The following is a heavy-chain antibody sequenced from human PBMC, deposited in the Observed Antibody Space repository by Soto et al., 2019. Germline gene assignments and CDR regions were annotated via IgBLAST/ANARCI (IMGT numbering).Heavy chain of an antibody. V-gene: IGHV3-23*01. CDR2: ISGSGGST. CDR3: AKGPISYDFWSGYYRAAPDYYYYMDV. CDR1: GFTFSSYA. D-gene: IGHD3-3*01. Sequence: GGSLRLSCAASGFTFSSYAMSWVRQAPGKGLEWVSAISGSGGSTYYADSVKGRFTISRDNSKNTLYLQMNSLRAEDTAVYYCAKGPISYDFWSGYYRAAPDYYYYMDVWGKGTTVTVSS. J-gene: IGHJ6*03.